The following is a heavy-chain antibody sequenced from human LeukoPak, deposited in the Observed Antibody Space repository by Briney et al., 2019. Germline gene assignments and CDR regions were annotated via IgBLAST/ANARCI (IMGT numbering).Heavy chain of an antibody. CDR2: ISGSGGST. CDR3: AKGFSRGYDFWSGYLGYDY. CDR1: GFTFSSYA. J-gene: IGHJ4*02. Sequence: PGGSLRLSCAASGFTFSSYAMSWVRQAPGKGLEWVSAISGSGGSTYYADSVKGRFTISRDNSKNTLYLQMNSLRAEDTAVYYCAKGFSRGYDFWSGYLGYDYWGQGTLVTVSS. D-gene: IGHD3-3*01. V-gene: IGHV3-23*01.